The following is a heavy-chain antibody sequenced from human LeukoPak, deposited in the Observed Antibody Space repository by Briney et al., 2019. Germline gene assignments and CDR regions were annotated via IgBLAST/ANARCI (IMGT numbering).Heavy chain of an antibody. D-gene: IGHD4-23*01. CDR3: ARDPSYGGSPWVWYFDL. CDR1: GGTLSSYA. J-gene: IGHJ2*01. CDR2: IIPIFGTA. Sequence: SVKVSCKASGGTLSSYAISWVRQAPGQGLEWMGGIIPIFGTANYAQKFQGRVTITADESTSTAYMELSSLRSEDTAVYYCARDPSYGGSPWVWYFDLWGRGTLVTVSS. V-gene: IGHV1-69*13.